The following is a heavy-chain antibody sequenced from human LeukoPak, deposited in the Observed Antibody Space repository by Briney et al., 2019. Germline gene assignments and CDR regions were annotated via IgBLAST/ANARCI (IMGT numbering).Heavy chain of an antibody. Sequence: GGSLRLSCAASGFTFSTYWMSWVRQAPGKGLEWVANINQDGSEKYSVDSVKGRFTISRDNAKNSLYLQMNSLRAEDTAVYYCARDFPCSSTSCYANDYWGQGTLVTVSS. CDR3: ARDFPCSSTSCYANDY. V-gene: IGHV3-7*04. J-gene: IGHJ4*02. D-gene: IGHD2-2*01. CDR1: GFTFSTYW. CDR2: INQDGSEK.